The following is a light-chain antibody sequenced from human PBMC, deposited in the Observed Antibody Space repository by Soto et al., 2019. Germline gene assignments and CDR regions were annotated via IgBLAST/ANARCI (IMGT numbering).Light chain of an antibody. V-gene: IGKV1-5*03. Sequence: DIQMTQSPSTLSASVGDRVTITCRASQSISSWLAWYQQKPGKAPKLLIYKASSLGSGVPSRFSGSGSGTEFTLTISSLQAEDFAIYYCQQYNSHSRYTFGQGTKLEIK. CDR3: QQYNSHSRYT. J-gene: IGKJ2*01. CDR1: QSISSW. CDR2: KAS.